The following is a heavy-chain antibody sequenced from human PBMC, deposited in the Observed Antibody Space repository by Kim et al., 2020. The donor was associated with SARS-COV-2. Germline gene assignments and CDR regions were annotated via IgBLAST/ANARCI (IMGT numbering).Heavy chain of an antibody. CDR3: ARDANAVRLWFGEPPRGLFDY. Sequence: GGSLRLSCAASGFTFSSYGMHWVRQAPGKGLEWVAVIWYDGSNEYYADSVKGRFTISRDNSKNTLYLQMHSLRAEDTAVYYCARDANAVRLWFGEPPRGLFDYWGQGTLVTVSS. V-gene: IGHV3-33*01. D-gene: IGHD3-10*01. J-gene: IGHJ4*02. CDR2: IWYDGSNE. CDR1: GFTFSSYG.